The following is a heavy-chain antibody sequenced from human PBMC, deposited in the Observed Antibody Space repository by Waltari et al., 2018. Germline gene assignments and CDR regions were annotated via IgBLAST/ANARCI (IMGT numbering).Heavy chain of an antibody. CDR1: GFTFSSYW. D-gene: IGHD6-6*01. CDR3: ARISSTATRDS. CDR2: RKEDGSEK. Sequence: EVQLVESGGGLVQPGGSLRLSCAASGFTFSSYWMSWVRQAPGKGREWVANRKEDGSEKSYVDSVKGRFTISRDNAKNSLSLQMNSLRAEDTAVYYCARISSTATRDSWGRGTLVTVSS. J-gene: IGHJ4*02. V-gene: IGHV3-7*01.